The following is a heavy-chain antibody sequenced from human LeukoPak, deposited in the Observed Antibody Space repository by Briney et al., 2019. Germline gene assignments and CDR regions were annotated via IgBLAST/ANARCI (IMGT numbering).Heavy chain of an antibody. D-gene: IGHD6-13*01. CDR3: ARDSSSWYSRQRGWFDP. V-gene: IGHV4-34*01. CDR1: GGSFSGYY. Sequence: PSGTLSLTCAVYGGSFSGYYWSWIRQPPGKGLEWIGEINHSGSTNYNPSLRSRVTISVDTSKNQFSLKLSSVTAADTAVYYCARDSSSWYSRQRGWFDPWGQGTLVTVSS. J-gene: IGHJ5*02. CDR2: INHSGST.